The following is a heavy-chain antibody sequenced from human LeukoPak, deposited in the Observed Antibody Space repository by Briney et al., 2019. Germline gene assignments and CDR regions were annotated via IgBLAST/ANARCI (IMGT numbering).Heavy chain of an antibody. D-gene: IGHD6-19*01. J-gene: IGHJ6*02. CDR1: GFTFSSYG. CDR2: IWYDGSNK. V-gene: IGHV3-33*01. CDR3: ARDWLEVYCYYYGMDV. Sequence: PGGSLRLSSAASGFTFSSYGMHWVRQAPGKGLEWVAVIWYDGSNKYYADSVKGRFTISRDNSKNTLYLQMNSLRAEDTAVYYCARDWLEVYCYYYGMDVWGQGTTVTVSS.